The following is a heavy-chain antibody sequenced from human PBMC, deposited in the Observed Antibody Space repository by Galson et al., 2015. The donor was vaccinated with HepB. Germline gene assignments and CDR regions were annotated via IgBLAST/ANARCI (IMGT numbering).Heavy chain of an antibody. J-gene: IGHJ3*02. CDR1: GFTFSNAW. CDR2: IKSKTDGGTT. Sequence: SLRLSCAASGFTFSNAWMSWVRQAPGKGLEWVGRIKSKTDGGTTDYAAPVKGRFTISRDDSKNTLYLQMNSLKTEDTAVYYCTTESPSILWWWVDIWGQGTMVTVSS. V-gene: IGHV3-15*01. D-gene: IGHD2-21*01. CDR3: TTESPSILWWWVDI.